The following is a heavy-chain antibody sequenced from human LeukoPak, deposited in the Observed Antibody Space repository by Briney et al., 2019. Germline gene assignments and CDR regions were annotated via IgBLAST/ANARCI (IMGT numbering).Heavy chain of an antibody. V-gene: IGHV3-7*01. Sequence: PGGSLRLSCAASGFTFSDFWMAWVRQAPGKELEWVANIKDDGSQKYYVDSVKGRFTISRDNAKNSLDLQMNSLRVEDTAVYYCARYKLYHGAFDIWGQGTMVTVSS. CDR1: GFTFSDFW. D-gene: IGHD2-2*01. CDR3: ARYKLYHGAFDI. CDR2: IKDDGSQK. J-gene: IGHJ3*02.